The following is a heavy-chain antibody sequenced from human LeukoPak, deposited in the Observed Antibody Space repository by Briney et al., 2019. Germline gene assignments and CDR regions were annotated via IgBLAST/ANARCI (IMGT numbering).Heavy chain of an antibody. CDR1: GFTFSSYG. D-gene: IGHD3-10*01. V-gene: IGHV3-23*01. CDR3: AKGSGDGYGSGPFDY. Sequence: GGTLRLSCAASGFTFSSYGMSWVRQAPGQGLEWVSAISTSGESTYYADSVKGHFTISRDNSKNTLYLQMNSLRAEDTAIYFCAKGSGDGYGSGPFDYWGQGTLVTVSS. J-gene: IGHJ4*02. CDR2: ISTSGEST.